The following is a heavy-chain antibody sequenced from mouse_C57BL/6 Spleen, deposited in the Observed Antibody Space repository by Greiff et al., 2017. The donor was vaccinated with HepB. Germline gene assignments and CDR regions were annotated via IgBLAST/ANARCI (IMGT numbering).Heavy chain of an antibody. Sequence: QVQLKQSGPELVKPGASVKISCKASGYAFSSSWMNWVKQRPGKGLEWIGRIYPGDGDTNYNGKFKGKATLTADKSSSTAYMQLSSLTSEDSAVYFCFYDGYPYYFDYWGQGTTLTVSS. V-gene: IGHV1-82*01. CDR1: GYAFSSSW. J-gene: IGHJ2*01. CDR3: FYDGYPYYFDY. D-gene: IGHD2-3*01. CDR2: IYPGDGDT.